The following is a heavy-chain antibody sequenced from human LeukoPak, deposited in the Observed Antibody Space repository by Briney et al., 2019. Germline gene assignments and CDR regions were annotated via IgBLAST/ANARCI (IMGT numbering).Heavy chain of an antibody. Sequence: AAVKDSCKASGYTFNSYDISWVRQAPGQGLEWMAWISTYNGNTNYAQKVQGRATMTTDTSTSTAYMELRSLRSDDTAVYYCARVLRYDFWSAYYFDYWGQGTLVSASS. CDR3: ARVLRYDFWSAYYFDY. V-gene: IGHV1-18*01. D-gene: IGHD3-3*01. CDR1: GYTFNSYD. J-gene: IGHJ4*02. CDR2: ISTYNGNT.